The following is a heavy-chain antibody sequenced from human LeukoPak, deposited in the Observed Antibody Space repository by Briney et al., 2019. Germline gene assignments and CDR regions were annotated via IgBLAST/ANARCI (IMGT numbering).Heavy chain of an antibody. V-gene: IGHV4-59*01. CDR1: GGSISSYY. D-gene: IGHD3-9*01. Sequence: SETVSLTCTVSGGSISSYYWSWIRQPPGKGLEWIGYIYYSGSTNYNPSLKSRVTISVDTSKNQFSLKLSSVTAADTAVYYCAKTAAHYDILTGFSYYYGMDVWGQGTTVTVSS. CDR2: IYYSGST. CDR3: AKTAAHYDILTGFSYYYGMDV. J-gene: IGHJ6*02.